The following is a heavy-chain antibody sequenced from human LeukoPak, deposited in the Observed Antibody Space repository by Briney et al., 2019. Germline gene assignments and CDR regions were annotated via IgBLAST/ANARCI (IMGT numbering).Heavy chain of an antibody. J-gene: IGHJ4*02. Sequence: SGPTLVNPTQTLTLTCTFSGFSLSTSGVGVGWIRQPPGKALEWLALIYWDDDKRYSPSLKGRLTITKDTSKNQVVLTMTNMDPVDTATYYCARAPITMVRGVIMSDFDYWGQGTLVTVSS. CDR2: IYWDDDK. CDR3: ARAPITMVRGVIMSDFDY. CDR1: GFSLSTSGVG. V-gene: IGHV2-5*02. D-gene: IGHD3-10*01.